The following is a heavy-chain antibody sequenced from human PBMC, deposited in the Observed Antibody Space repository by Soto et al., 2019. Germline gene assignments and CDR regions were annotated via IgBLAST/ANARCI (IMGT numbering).Heavy chain of an antibody. J-gene: IGHJ6*02. Sequence: EVQLSESGGGLVQPGGSLRLSCAASGFTFRSYTMSWVRQAPGKGLEWVSSFSGRDATTYYADSVKGRFTISRDNSKNTLYLQMNSLRTEDTAVYYCARSDPGYAYGLNVWGQGTTVTVSS. V-gene: IGHV3-23*01. D-gene: IGHD5-18*01. CDR3: ARSDPGYAYGLNV. CDR1: GFTFRSYT. CDR2: FSGRDATT.